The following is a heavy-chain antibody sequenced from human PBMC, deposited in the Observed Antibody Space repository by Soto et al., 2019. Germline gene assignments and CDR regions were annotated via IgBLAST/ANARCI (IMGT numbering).Heavy chain of an antibody. CDR1: GYSFTGFH. D-gene: IGHD4-4*01. J-gene: IGHJ5*02. CDR2: MNPNTGAT. CDR3: AREDSSNWFDP. Sequence: GASVKVSCKTSGYSFTGFHIHWVRQDPGQGLEWMGWMNPNTGATNYAQKFQGRVIMSRDTSISTAYMELNRLRLDDTAVYFCAREDSSNWFDPWGQGSLVTVSS. V-gene: IGHV1-2*02.